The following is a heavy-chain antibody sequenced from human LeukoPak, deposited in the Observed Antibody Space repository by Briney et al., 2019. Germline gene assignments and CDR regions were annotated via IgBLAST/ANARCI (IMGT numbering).Heavy chain of an antibody. Sequence: HAGGSLRLSCAASGFTLSSYAMSWVRQAPGKGLEWVSAISGSGGSTYYADSVKGRFTISRDNSKNTLYLQMNSLRAEDTAVYYCAKDHGGCSGGSCYSGWFDPWGQGTLVTVSS. D-gene: IGHD2-15*01. CDR3: AKDHGGCSGGSCYSGWFDP. V-gene: IGHV3-23*01. J-gene: IGHJ5*02. CDR2: ISGSGGST. CDR1: GFTLSSYA.